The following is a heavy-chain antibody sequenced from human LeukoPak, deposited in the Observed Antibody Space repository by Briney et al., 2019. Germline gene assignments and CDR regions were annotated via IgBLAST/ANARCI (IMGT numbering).Heavy chain of an antibody. J-gene: IGHJ4*02. D-gene: IGHD3-10*01. CDR1: GFTFNSYG. CDR3: ARASGRDKTGGFDY. Sequence: GGSLRLSCAASGFTFNSYGMLWVRQAPGRGLEWVTVISYDGNLQYYADSVKGRFTISRDNSKHTVYPQMNGLRVEDTAIYYCARASGRDKTGGFDYWGQGTLVAVS. CDR2: ISYDGNLQ. V-gene: IGHV3-30*03.